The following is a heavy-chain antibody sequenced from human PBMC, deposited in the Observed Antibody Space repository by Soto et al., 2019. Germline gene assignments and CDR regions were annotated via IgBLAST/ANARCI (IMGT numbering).Heavy chain of an antibody. D-gene: IGHD1-26*01. V-gene: IGHV3-21*01. CDR1: GFTFSTYS. CDR2: INGRSNYI. J-gene: IGHJ4*02. CDR3: AREDGIVGATSAFDY. Sequence: EVQLVESGGGLVKPGGSLRLSCAASGFTFSTYSMNWVRQAPGKGLEWVSSINGRSNYIYYADSVKGRFTISRDNAKNSLYRQMNSLSAEDTAVYYCAREDGIVGATSAFDYWGQGTLVTVSS.